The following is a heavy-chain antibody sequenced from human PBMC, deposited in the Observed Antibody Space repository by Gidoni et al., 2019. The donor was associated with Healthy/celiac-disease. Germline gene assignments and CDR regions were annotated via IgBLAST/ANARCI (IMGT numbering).Heavy chain of an antibody. J-gene: IGHJ5*02. CDR3: TRSASSGYYYTWFDP. D-gene: IGHD3-22*01. Sequence: VQLVESGGGLVKPGRSLRLSCTASGFTFGDHAMSWFRQAPGKGLEWVGFIRSKAYGGTTEYAASVKGRFTISRDDSKSIAYLQMNSLKTEDTAVYYCTRSASSGYYYTWFDPWGQGTLVTVSS. CDR2: IRSKAYGGTT. V-gene: IGHV3-49*05. CDR1: GFTFGDHA.